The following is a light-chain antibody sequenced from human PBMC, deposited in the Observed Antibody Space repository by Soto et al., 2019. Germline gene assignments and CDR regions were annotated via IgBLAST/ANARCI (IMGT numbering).Light chain of an antibody. CDR1: QRVSSSY. CDR2: GAS. Sequence: LLKTSPGTLALSLGERATLSCGASQRVSSSYLACYQQKPGHAPSVLIHGASSRATGIPDRLSGSGSGTVFTLTISSLQSGDYAVYYYQQYNNWLSFGQGKRVEIK. CDR3: QQYNNWLS. J-gene: IGKJ5*01. V-gene: IGKV3-20*01.